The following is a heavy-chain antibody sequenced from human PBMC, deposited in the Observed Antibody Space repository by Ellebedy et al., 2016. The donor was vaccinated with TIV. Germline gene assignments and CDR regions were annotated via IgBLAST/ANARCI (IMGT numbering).Heavy chain of an antibody. CDR3: APTGGGAGGY. D-gene: IGHD3-16*01. V-gene: IGHV3-23*01. Sequence: GESLKISXAASGFTFSSYAMHWVRQAPGKGLEWVSGITGSGGHTYYADSVKGRFTISRDNSKNTLYLQMNSLRAEDTAVYYCAPTGGGAGGYWGQGTLVTVSS. J-gene: IGHJ4*02. CDR2: ITGSGGHT. CDR1: GFTFSSYA.